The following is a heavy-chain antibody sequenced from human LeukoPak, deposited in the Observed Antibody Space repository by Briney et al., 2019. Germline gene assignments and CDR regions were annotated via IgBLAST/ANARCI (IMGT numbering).Heavy chain of an antibody. CDR1: GGSFSGYY. Sequence: SETLSLTCAVYGGSFSGYYWSWIRQPPGKGLEWIGEINHSGSTNYNPSLKSRVTISVDTSKNQFSLKLSSVTAADTAVYYCARTDIVVVPAAIRTRYYYYMDVWGKGTTVTVSS. V-gene: IGHV4-34*01. CDR3: ARTDIVVVPAAIRTRYYYYMDV. J-gene: IGHJ6*03. D-gene: IGHD2-2*01. CDR2: INHSGST.